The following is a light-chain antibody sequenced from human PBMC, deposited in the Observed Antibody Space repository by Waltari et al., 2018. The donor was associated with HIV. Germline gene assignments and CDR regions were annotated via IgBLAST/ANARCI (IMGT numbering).Light chain of an antibody. Sequence: QSALTQPASVSGSPGQSISISCTGTSSDVGSCKFVSWYQQHPGKAPKLLIYEGTKRPSGVSNRFSASKSVHTASLTISGLQAEDEADYYCCSCATPNTRVFGGGTKLTVL. CDR1: SSDVGSCKF. CDR2: EGT. V-gene: IGLV2-23*01. J-gene: IGLJ3*02. CDR3: CSCATPNTRV.